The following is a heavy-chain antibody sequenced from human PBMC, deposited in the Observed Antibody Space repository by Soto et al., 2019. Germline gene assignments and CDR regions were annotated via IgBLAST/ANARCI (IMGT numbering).Heavy chain of an antibody. V-gene: IGHV3-74*01. Sequence: EVELVESGGGLVQPGGSLRLSCAASGFTFSSYWMHWFRQDPGKGLVWVSSIRSDGSATQYEDSVKGRFTVSRDNAKNTLYLQMNRLRDEDTAVYYCAKDLSWGQSDYWGQGTLVIVSS. CDR3: AKDLSWGQSDY. CDR1: GFTFSSYW. J-gene: IGHJ4*02. CDR2: IRSDGSAT. D-gene: IGHD3-16*01.